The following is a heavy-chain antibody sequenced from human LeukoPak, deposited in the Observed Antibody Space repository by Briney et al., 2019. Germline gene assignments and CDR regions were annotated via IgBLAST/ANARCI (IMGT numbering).Heavy chain of an antibody. CDR2: IYPGDSDT. CDR3: ARCGPYYYDSSSYYDFDY. CDR1: GYSFTSYW. D-gene: IGHD3-22*01. V-gene: IGHV5-51*01. Sequence: GESLKISCKGSGYSFTSYWIGWVRQMPGKGLEWMGIIYPGDSDTRYSPSFQGQVTISADKSISTAYLQWSSLKASDTAMYYCARCGPYYYDSSSYYDFDYWGQGTLVTVSS. J-gene: IGHJ4*02.